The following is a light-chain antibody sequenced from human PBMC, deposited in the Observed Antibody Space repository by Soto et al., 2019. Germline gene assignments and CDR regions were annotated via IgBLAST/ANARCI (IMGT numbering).Light chain of an antibody. CDR1: SGHSSYI. CDR3: ETWDSNIHWV. J-gene: IGLJ3*02. V-gene: IGLV4-60*02. CDR2: LEGSGSY. Sequence: QLVLTQSSSASASLGSSVKLTFTLSSGHSSYIIAWHQQQPGKAPRYLMKLEGSGSYNKGSGVPDRFSGSSSGADRYLTISNLQFEDEADYYCETWDSNIHWVFGGGTKLTVL.